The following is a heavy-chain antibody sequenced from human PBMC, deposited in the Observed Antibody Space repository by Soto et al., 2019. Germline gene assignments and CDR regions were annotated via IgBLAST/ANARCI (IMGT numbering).Heavy chain of an antibody. CDR2: VYHSGFV. D-gene: IGHD2-2*01. J-gene: IGHJ4*02. Sequence: QVQLHESGPGLVKPSGTLSLTYVVSGDSITGRNWWTWVRQPPGKGLEWIGEVYHSGFVSYNPSLKSRVTISVDKSKNQFSLTLASVTAADTAMYYCARVRPTSSTRPATVLYYFDYWGQGTLVTVSS. CDR1: GDSITGRNW. CDR3: ARVRPTSSTRPATVLYYFDY. V-gene: IGHV4-4*02.